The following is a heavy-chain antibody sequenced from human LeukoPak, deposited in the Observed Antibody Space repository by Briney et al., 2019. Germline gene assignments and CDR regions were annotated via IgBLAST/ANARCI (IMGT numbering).Heavy chain of an antibody. CDR3: ARGRIQDAFDI. CDR2: IRSSSSTI. Sequence: GGSLRLSCAASGFTFSSYSMNWVRQAPGKGLEWVSYIRSSSSTIYYADSVKGRFTISRDNAKNSLYLQMNSLRAEDTAVYYCARGRIQDAFDIWGQGTMVTVSS. D-gene: IGHD2-15*01. V-gene: IGHV3-48*01. J-gene: IGHJ3*02. CDR1: GFTFSSYS.